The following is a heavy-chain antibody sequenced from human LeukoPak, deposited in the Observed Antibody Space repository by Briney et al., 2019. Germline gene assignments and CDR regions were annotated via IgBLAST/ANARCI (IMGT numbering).Heavy chain of an antibody. CDR1: GYSFTSYW. V-gene: IGHV3-7*04. J-gene: IGHJ4*02. D-gene: IGHD4-23*01. Sequence: GESLKISCKGSGYSFTSYWMSWVRQAPGKGLEWVANIKEDGSKRYYVDSVRGRFSTTRDNAKNSLYLQMNSLRAEDTAVYYCARVGYGGNAKDYWGQGTLVTVSS. CDR3: ARVGYGGNAKDY. CDR2: IKEDGSKR.